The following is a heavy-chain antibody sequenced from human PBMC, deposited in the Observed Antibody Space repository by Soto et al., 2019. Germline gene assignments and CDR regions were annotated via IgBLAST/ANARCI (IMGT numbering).Heavy chain of an antibody. J-gene: IGHJ4*02. CDR3: ARDRGYYDSSGYHSFDY. CDR2: IYYSGST. Sequence: QVQLQESGPGLVKPSETLSLTCTVSGGSVSSGSYYWSWIRQPPGKGLEWIGYIYYSGSTNYNPSLNSRVTISVDTSKNQFSLKLSSVTAADTAVYYCARDRGYYDSSGYHSFDYWGQGTLVTVSS. D-gene: IGHD3-22*01. CDR1: GGSVSSGSYY. V-gene: IGHV4-61*01.